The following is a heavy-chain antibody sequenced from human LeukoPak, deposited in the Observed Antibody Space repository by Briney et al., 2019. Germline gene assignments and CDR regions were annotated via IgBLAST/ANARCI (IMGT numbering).Heavy chain of an antibody. D-gene: IGHD6-19*01. J-gene: IGHJ4*02. CDR1: GDTISGSRFF. Sequence: PSETLSLTCTVSGDTISGSRFFWAWIRQPPGKGLEWIASLSDRGSPKYSPSFQSRVSILTDTSKNQLSLNLESVTAADTAVYYCARDANYRDRSGYPSPFDFWGQGILVTVSS. CDR3: ARDANYRDRSGYPSPFDF. CDR2: LSDRGSP. V-gene: IGHV4-39*02.